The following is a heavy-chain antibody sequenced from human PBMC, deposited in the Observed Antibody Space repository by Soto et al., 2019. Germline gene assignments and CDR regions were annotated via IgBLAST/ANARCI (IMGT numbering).Heavy chain of an antibody. D-gene: IGHD3-16*01. CDR1: GYTFTSYY. Sequence: ASVKVSCKASGYTFTSYYMHWVRQAPGQGLEWMGIINPSGGSTSYAQKFQGRVTMTRDTSTSTVYMELSSLRSDDTAVYYCAKDRRAGGNSAFYFDFWGQGAQVTVSS. CDR2: INPSGGST. J-gene: IGHJ4*02. CDR3: AKDRRAGGNSAFYFDF. V-gene: IGHV1-46*01.